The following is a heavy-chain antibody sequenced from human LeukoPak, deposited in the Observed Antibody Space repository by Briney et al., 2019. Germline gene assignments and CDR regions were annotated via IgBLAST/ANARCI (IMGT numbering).Heavy chain of an antibody. CDR3: ARKSGREIDY. V-gene: IGHV4-39*07. J-gene: IGHJ4*02. CDR1: GGSISSSSYY. CDR2: INHSGST. Sequence: PSETLSLTCTVSGGSISSSSYYWGWIRQPPGKGLEWIGEINHSGSTNYNPSLKSRVTISVDTSKNQFSLKLSSVTAADTAVYYCARKSGREIDYWGQGTLVTVSS.